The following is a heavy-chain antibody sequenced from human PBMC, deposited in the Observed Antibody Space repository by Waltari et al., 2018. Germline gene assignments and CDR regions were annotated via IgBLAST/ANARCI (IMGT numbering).Heavy chain of an antibody. Sequence: QVQLQESGPGLVKPSETLSLTCTVPGGSISSYYCRWIRAPPGTGLEWFGYIYYSGSTNYNPSLKSRVTISVDTSKNQFSLKLSSVTAADTAVYYCARVSDDYGDYDKLWGLVFSSRKFDPWGQGTLVTVSS. V-gene: IGHV4-59*01. D-gene: IGHD4-17*01. J-gene: IGHJ5*02. CDR1: GGSISSYY. CDR2: IYYSGST. CDR3: ARVSDDYGDYDKLWGLVFSSRKFDP.